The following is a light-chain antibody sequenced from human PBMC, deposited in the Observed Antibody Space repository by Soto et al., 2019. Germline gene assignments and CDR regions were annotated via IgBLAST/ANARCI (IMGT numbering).Light chain of an antibody. CDR2: EVT. V-gene: IGLV2-8*01. CDR3: CSYTTNITPVV. CDR1: SSDVGRYNY. Sequence: QSALTQPPSASGSPGQSVTISCTGTSSDVGRYNYVSWYQHHPGKAPKLIIFEVTKRPSGVPDRFSASKTGNTASLTVSGLQPEDEADYYCCSYTTNITPVVFGGGTKVTVL. J-gene: IGLJ2*01.